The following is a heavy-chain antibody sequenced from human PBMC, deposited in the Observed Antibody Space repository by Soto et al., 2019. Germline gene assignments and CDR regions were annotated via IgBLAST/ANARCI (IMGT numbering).Heavy chain of an antibody. J-gene: IGHJ6*02. CDR3: ARLAHDYSWYSGLDV. Sequence: SETLSLTCTVSGGSVSSDNYYWGWIRQPPGKGLEWIGCFYFSGSTNYNPSLKSRVTISADTSKNQFSLKLSSVTAADTAVYYCARLAHDYSWYSGLDVWGQGTTVTVSS. CDR2: FYFSGST. D-gene: IGHD3-16*01. V-gene: IGHV4-61*01. CDR1: GGSVSSDNYY.